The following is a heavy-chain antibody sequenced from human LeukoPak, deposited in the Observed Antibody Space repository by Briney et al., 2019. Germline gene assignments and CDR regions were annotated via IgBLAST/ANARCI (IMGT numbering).Heavy chain of an antibody. CDR3: AREYSSSSGKNAFDV. CDR1: GGSISTYY. Sequence: SETLSLTCTVSGGSISTYYWSLIRQPAGKGLEWIGRIYASGNTNYNPSLKSRVTMSLDTSKNQFSLRLTSVTAADTAVYYCAREYSSSSGKNAFDVWGQGTMVAVSS. J-gene: IGHJ3*01. CDR2: IYASGNT. V-gene: IGHV4-4*07. D-gene: IGHD6-6*01.